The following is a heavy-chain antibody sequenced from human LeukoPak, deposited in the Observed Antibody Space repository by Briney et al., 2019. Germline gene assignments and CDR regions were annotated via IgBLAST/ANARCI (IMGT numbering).Heavy chain of an antibody. CDR2: INHSGST. Sequence: SETLSLTCAVYGGSFSGYYWSWIRQPPGKGLEWIGEINHSGSTNYNPSLKSRVTISVDTSKNQFSLKLSSVTAADTAVYYCARSFYGSGSYNYGGQGTLVTVSS. V-gene: IGHV4-34*01. CDR1: GGSFSGYY. J-gene: IGHJ4*02. D-gene: IGHD3-10*01. CDR3: ARSFYGSGSYNY.